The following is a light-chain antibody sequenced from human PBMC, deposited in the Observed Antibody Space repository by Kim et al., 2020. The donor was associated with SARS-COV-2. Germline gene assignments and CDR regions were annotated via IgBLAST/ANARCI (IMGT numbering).Light chain of an antibody. J-gene: IGKJ4*01. CDR3: QQYGKSVT. CDR1: QTVSSSY. V-gene: IGKV3-20*01. Sequence: LSPRERATLSCRASQTVSSSYLAWYQQKPGQAPRLLIYGASSRATGIPDRFSGSGSGTDFSLTISRLEPEDFAVYYCQQYGKSVTFGGGTKVDIK. CDR2: GAS.